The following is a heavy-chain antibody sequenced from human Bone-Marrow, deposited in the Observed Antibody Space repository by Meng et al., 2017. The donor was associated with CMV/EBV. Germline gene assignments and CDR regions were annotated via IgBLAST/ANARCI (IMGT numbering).Heavy chain of an antibody. V-gene: IGHV3-7*04. D-gene: IGHD3-3*01. CDR3: ARGALYYDFWSGYYTGYYYYGMDV. CDR2: IKQDGSEK. J-gene: IGHJ6*02. CDR1: GITFSSYR. Sequence: GESLKISCAASGITFSSYRMSWVRQAPGKGLEWVANIKQDGSEKYYVDSVKGRFTISRDNAKNSLYLQMNSLRAEDTAVYYCARGALYYDFWSGYYTGYYYYGMDVWGQGTTVTVSS.